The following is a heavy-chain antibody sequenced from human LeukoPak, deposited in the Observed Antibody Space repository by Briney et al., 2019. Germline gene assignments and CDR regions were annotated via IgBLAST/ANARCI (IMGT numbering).Heavy chain of an antibody. Sequence: GGSLRLSCAASGFTFSSYAMSWVRQAPGEGLEWVSAISGSGGSTYYADSVKGRFTISRDNSKNTLYLQMNSLRAEDTAVYYCASHSSGWNFDYWGQGTLVTVSS. J-gene: IGHJ4*02. CDR1: GFTFSSYA. D-gene: IGHD6-19*01. V-gene: IGHV3-23*01. CDR3: ASHSSGWNFDY. CDR2: ISGSGGST.